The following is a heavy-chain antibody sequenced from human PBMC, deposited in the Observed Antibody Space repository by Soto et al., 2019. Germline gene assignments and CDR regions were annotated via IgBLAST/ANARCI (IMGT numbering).Heavy chain of an antibody. CDR1: SGSISSSNW. Sequence: QVQLQESGPGLVKPSGTLSLTCAVSSGSISSSNWWSWVRQPPGKGREWIGEIYHSGSTNYNPSLKRRVTIAGDQSKNLFSLQRSSVTAADTAVYYCASLHRYYFWSGYYNSGDSWGQGTLVTVSS. D-gene: IGHD3-3*01. J-gene: IGHJ5*01. CDR3: ASLHRYYFWSGYYNSGDS. V-gene: IGHV4-4*02. CDR2: IYHSGST.